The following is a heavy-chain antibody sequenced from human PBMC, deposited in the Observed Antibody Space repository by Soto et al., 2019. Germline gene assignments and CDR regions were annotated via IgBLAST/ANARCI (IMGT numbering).Heavy chain of an antibody. CDR1: GYPVTAYY. CDR2: INPATGAA. J-gene: IGHJ3*02. Sequence: QLHLVQSGAVVKKPGASVTVSCSASGYPVTAYYMHWVRQAPGRGLEWMGGINPATGAAKYTQSFRGRVTRTRDTSTSNVFMELSGLTSEDTAVFYLARGGGVGVAGSAAFDMWGQGTLVTVSS. CDR3: ARGGGVGVAGSAAFDM. V-gene: IGHV1-2*02. D-gene: IGHD3-3*01.